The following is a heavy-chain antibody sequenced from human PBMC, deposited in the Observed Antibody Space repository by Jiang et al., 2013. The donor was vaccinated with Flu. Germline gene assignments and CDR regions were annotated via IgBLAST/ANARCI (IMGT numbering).Heavy chain of an antibody. CDR3: ARERYGWELLIRNYYYYGMDV. V-gene: IGHV1-69*01. D-gene: IGHD1-26*01. J-gene: IGHJ6*02. Sequence: GAEVKKPGSSVKVSCKASGGTFSSYAISWVRQAPGQGLEWMGGIIPIFGTANYAQKFQGRVTITADESTSTAYMELSSLRSEDTAVYYCARERYGWELLIRNYYYYGMDVWGQGTTVTVSS. CDR1: GGTFSSYA. CDR2: IIPIFGTA.